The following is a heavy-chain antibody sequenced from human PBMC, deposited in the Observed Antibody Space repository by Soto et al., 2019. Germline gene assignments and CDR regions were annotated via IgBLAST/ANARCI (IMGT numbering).Heavy chain of an antibody. V-gene: IGHV5-51*01. J-gene: IGHJ5*02. CDR2: IYPGDSDT. D-gene: IGHD2-2*01. Sequence: GESLKLSCKGSGYSFTSYWIGWVRQMPGKGLEWMGIIYPGDSDTRYRPSFQGQVTISADKSISTAYLQWSSLKATDTAMYYCARRPALKYCSSTSCYSYHWFDLWGQGTLVTVSS. CDR1: GYSFTSYW. CDR3: ARRPALKYCSSTSCYSYHWFDL.